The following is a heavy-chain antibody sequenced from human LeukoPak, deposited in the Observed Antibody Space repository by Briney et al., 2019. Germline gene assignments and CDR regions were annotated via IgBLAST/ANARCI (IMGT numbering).Heavy chain of an antibody. D-gene: IGHD3-22*01. CDR3: ARDASKYYDSSGLWDY. CDR2: INSGGST. Sequence: PGGSLRLSCAASGFTVSSNYMSRVRQAPGKGLEWVSVINSGGSTYYADSVKGRFTISRDNSKNTLYLQMNSLRAEDTAVYYCARDASKYYDSSGLWDYWGQGTLVTVSS. CDR1: GFTVSSNY. V-gene: IGHV3-66*01. J-gene: IGHJ4*02.